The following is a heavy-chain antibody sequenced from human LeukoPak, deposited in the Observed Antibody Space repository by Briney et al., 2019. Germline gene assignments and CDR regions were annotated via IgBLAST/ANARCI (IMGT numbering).Heavy chain of an antibody. CDR2: LSGSGGST. CDR1: GFTFRDYA. CDR3: ANAPSYGLPLY. D-gene: IGHD4-17*01. Sequence: GGSLRLSFAASGFTFRDYAMHWVRQAPGKGLEWVSGLSGSGGSTFYTASVEGRFTISRDNSKNTLYLQLNSLRAEDTALYYCANAPSYGLPLYWGQGTLVTVSS. V-gene: IGHV3-23*01. J-gene: IGHJ4*02.